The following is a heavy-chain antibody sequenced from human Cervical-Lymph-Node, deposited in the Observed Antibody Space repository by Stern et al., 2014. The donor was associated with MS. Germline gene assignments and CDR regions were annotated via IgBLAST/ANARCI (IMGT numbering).Heavy chain of an antibody. CDR2: ISGGGGSI. V-gene: IGHV3-23*04. D-gene: IGHD3-22*01. CDR3: AKQYFDSSGYSYYYGMDV. J-gene: IGHJ6*02. CDR1: GFTFNKYA. Sequence: EVKLVGSGGDLVQPGGSLRLSCAASGFTFNKYAMNWVRQAPGQGLEWVSTISGGGGSIYYGESVKGRFTISRDNSENTLYLQMHSLRAEDTAIYYCAKQYFDSSGYSYYYGMDVWGQGTTVTVSS.